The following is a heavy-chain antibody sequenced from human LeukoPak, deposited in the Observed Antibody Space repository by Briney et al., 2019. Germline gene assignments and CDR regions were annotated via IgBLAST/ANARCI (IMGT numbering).Heavy chain of an antibody. CDR1: GFTLDDYA. Sequence: GRSLRLSCAASGFTLDDYAMHWVRQAPGKGLEWVSGISWNGVIIGYADSVKGRFTISRDNAKNSLYLQMNTLRAEDTGVYYCARDLYHEGDGWGQGTLVTVSS. D-gene: IGHD2-21*02. CDR2: ISWNGVII. CDR3: ARDLYHEGDG. V-gene: IGHV3-9*01. J-gene: IGHJ4*02.